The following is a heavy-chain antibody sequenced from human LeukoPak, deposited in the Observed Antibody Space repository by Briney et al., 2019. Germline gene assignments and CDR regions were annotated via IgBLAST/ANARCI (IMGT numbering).Heavy chain of an antibody. CDR3: AKEGVISETFDC. CDR1: GFQFSHYA. Sequence: GGSLRLSCVASGFQFSHYAIHWVRQAPGKGLEWVSLISTGGSTAYYADPVRGRFNVSRDNAKDTVFLQLNSLRAEDTAIYYCAKEGVISETFDCWGQGALVTVSS. V-gene: IGHV3-23*01. CDR2: ISTGGSTA. J-gene: IGHJ4*02. D-gene: IGHD2-21*01.